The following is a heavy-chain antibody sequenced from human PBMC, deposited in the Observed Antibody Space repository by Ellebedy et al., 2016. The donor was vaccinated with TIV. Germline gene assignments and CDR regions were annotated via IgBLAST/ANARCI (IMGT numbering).Heavy chain of an antibody. D-gene: IGHD5-12*01. J-gene: IGHJ4*02. V-gene: IGHV3-53*05. CDR3: AKVASGAKPGHSRYDLWNYYFDY. CDR1: GFTVSNNY. CDR2: IYSGGST. Sequence: PGGSLRLSCAASGFTVSNNYMSWVRQAPGKGLEWVSVIYSGGSTYYADSVKGRFTISRDNSKNTLYLQMNSLRAEETAVYYRAKVASGAKPGHSRYDLWNYYFDYWGQGTLVTVSS.